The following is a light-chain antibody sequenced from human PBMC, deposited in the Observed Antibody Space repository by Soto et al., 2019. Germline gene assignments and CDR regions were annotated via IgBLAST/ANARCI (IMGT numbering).Light chain of an antibody. CDR3: QQGGGRRA. CDR2: DAS. Sequence: EIVLTQSPATLYLSPGERATLSCRATQSISTNLAWYQQKPGQAPKLLISDASNRATSIPARFSGSGSGTDFTLTISSLEPEDFALYFGQQGGGRRAFGGGTKVQI. J-gene: IGKJ4*01. CDR1: QSISTN. V-gene: IGKV3-11*01.